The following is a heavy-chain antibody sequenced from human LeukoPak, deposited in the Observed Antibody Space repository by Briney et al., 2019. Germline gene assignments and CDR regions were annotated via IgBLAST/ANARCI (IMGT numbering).Heavy chain of an antibody. D-gene: IGHD3-10*01. CDR3: ARDALNYSGSGSYYLFDY. J-gene: IGHJ4*02. CDR2: IYHSGST. Sequence: SETLSLTCAVSGYSISSGYYWGWIRQPPGKGLEWIGSIYHSGSTYYNPSLKSRVTVSVDTSKNQFSLKLSSVTAADTAVYYCARDALNYSGSGSYYLFDYWGQGTLVTVSS. CDR1: GYSISSGYY. V-gene: IGHV4-38-2*02.